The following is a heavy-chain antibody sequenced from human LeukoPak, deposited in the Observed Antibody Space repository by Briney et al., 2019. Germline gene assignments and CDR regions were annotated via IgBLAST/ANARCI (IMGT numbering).Heavy chain of an antibody. CDR1: GYTFTSYG. J-gene: IGHJ4*02. V-gene: IGHV1-18*01. CDR2: ISAYNGNT. D-gene: IGHD4-17*01. Sequence: ASVKVSCKASGYTFTSYGISWVRQAPGQGLEWMGWISAYNGNTNYAQKLQGRVTMTTDTSTSTAYMELRSLRSDDTAVYYCARDISFYGDYHLPGYWGQGTLVTVSS. CDR3: ARDISFYGDYHLPGY.